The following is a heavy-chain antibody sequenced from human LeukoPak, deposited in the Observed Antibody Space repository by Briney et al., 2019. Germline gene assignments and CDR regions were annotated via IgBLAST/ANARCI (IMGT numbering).Heavy chain of an antibody. CDR1: GGSISSYY. D-gene: IGHD4-17*01. Sequence: PSETLSLTCTVSGGSISSYYWSWSRQPPGKGLEWIGFIYYSGSTNYNPSLKSRVTISVDTSKNQVSLKLSSVTAADTAVYYCARSLSVTTGGYFDYWGQGTLVTVSS. CDR2: IYYSGST. J-gene: IGHJ4*02. CDR3: ARSLSVTTGGYFDY. V-gene: IGHV4-59*08.